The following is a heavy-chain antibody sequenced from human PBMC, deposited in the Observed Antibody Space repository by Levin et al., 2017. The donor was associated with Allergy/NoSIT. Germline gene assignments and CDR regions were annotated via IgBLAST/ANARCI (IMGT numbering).Heavy chain of an antibody. Sequence: PGASVKVSCKASGYTFTAYYIHWVRQAPGQGLEWMGRINPNSGATNYAQNFQGRVTMTRDTSISTAYMELSRLRSDDTAVYYCATPDYSSSSGTIDYWGQGTLVTVSS. CDR2: INPNSGAT. V-gene: IGHV1-2*06. CDR1: GYTFTAYY. J-gene: IGHJ4*02. D-gene: IGHD6-6*01. CDR3: ATPDYSSSSGTIDY.